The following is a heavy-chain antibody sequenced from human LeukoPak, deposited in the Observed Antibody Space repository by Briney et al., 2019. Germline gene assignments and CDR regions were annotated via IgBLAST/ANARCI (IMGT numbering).Heavy chain of an antibody. V-gene: IGHV4-39*02. CDR1: GDSMILSTYY. CDR3: ARDANYRDRSGYPSPFDF. J-gene: IGHJ4*02. D-gene: IGHD6-19*01. CDR2: LSDRGSP. Sequence: PSETLSLTCTVSGDSMILSTYYWGWIRQPPGKGPEWIASLSDRGSPKYSPSFRSRVSIFTDTAKNQLSLNLKSVTAADTAVYYCARDANYRDRSGYPSPFDFWGQGILVTVSS.